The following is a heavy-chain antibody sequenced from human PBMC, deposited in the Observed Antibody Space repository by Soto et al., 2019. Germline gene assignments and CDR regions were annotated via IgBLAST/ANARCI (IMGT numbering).Heavy chain of an antibody. D-gene: IGHD4-17*01. Sequence: GGSLRLSCAASGFTFSDYALHWVRQAPGKGLEWVTVISSDGGNRYYADSVKGRFTISRDNSKKTLYLEMNSLRAEDTAVYYCARAGGTTVTGLWHFDSWGQGTLVTVSS. V-gene: IGHV3-30-3*01. J-gene: IGHJ4*02. CDR1: GFTFSDYA. CDR3: ARAGGTTVTGLWHFDS. CDR2: ISSDGGNR.